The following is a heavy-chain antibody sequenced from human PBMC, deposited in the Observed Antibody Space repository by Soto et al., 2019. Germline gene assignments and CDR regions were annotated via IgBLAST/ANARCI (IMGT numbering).Heavy chain of an antibody. CDR1: GGSFSGYY. V-gene: IGHV4-34*01. CDR3: ARGKGIDY. CDR2: INHSGST. J-gene: IGHJ4*02. Sequence: QVQLQQWGAGLLKPSETLSLTCAVYGGSFSGYYWSWIRQPPGKGLEWIGEINHSGSTNYNPSLKSRVTISVDTSKNQFSLKLSSVTAADTAVYYCARGKGIDYWGQGTLVTVSS.